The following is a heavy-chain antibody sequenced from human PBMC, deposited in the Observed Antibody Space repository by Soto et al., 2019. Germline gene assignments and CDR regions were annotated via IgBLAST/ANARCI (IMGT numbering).Heavy chain of an antibody. CDR1: GFTFSSYA. D-gene: IGHD2-8*01. J-gene: IGHJ3*02. CDR3: VKDQGSSWSNGFHI. V-gene: IGHV3-23*01. CDR2: IGSSGGST. Sequence: EVQVLESGGGLVEPGGSLRLSCAASGFTFSSYAMSWVRQAPGKGLEWVSGIGSSGGSTHDADSVKGRFIISRYNSKNTLYLQMNSLRAEDTAVYYCVKDQGSSWSNGFHIWGQGTMVTVSS.